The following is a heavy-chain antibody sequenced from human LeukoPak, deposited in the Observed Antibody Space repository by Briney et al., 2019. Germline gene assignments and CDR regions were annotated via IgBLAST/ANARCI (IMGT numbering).Heavy chain of an antibody. Sequence: SQTLSLTCTVSGGSISSGGYSWSWIRQPPGKGLGWIGYIYYSGSTNYNPSLKSRVTISVDTSKNQFSLKLSSVTAADTAVYYCARGAVFWSGSGGLWFDPWGQGTLVTVSS. CDR2: IYYSGST. D-gene: IGHD3-3*01. J-gene: IGHJ5*02. CDR3: ARGAVFWSGSGGLWFDP. V-gene: IGHV4-61*08. CDR1: GGSISSGGYS.